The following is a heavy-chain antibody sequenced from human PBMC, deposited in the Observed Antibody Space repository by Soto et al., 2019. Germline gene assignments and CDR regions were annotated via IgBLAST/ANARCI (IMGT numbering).Heavy chain of an antibody. D-gene: IGHD3-10*01. CDR3: AHWGSYYDSDY. Sequence: QIALMETGPPLVKPSQTLTLTCTFSGFSLSTSGVGVGWIRQPPGKALEWLALIYWDDDKRYSPSLKSRLTITKDTSKNQVVLTMTNMDPVDTATYYCAHWGSYYDSDYWGQGTLVTVSS. J-gene: IGHJ4*02. CDR2: IYWDDDK. V-gene: IGHV2-5*02. CDR1: GFSLSTSGVG.